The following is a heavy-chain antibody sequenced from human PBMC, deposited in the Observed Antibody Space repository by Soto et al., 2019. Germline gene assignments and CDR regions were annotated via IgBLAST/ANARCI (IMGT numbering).Heavy chain of an antibody. CDR3: ASRRSVLRFLEWLFDY. V-gene: IGHV1-69*01. D-gene: IGHD3-3*01. J-gene: IGHJ4*02. CDR1: GGTFSSYA. CDR2: IIPIFGIA. Sequence: KISCKASGGTFSSYAISWVRQAPGQGLEWMGGIIPIFGIANYAQKFQGSVTITADESTSTAYMELSSLRSEDAAVYYCASRRSVLRFLEWLFDYWGQGTLVTVSS.